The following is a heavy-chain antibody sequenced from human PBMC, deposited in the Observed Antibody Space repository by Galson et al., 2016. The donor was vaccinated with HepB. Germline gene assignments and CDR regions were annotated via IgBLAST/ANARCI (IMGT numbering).Heavy chain of an antibody. J-gene: IGHJ3*02. Sequence: SLRLSCAASGFTFSGYAMHWVRQAPGEGLEWVAVISYDGSNKYYADSVKGRFTISRDNSKNTLYLQMNSLRAEDTAVYYCASLRSGSYAFDIWGQGTMVTVSS. CDR1: GFTFSGYA. CDR3: ASLRSGSYAFDI. V-gene: IGHV3-30*03. D-gene: IGHD3-22*01. CDR2: ISYDGSNK.